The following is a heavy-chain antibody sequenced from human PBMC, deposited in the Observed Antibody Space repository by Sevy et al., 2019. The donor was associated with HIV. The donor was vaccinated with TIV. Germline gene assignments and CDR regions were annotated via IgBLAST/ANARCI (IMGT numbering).Heavy chain of an antibody. Sequence: GGSLRLSCAASGFTFSSYITNWVRQAPGKGLEWVSSISSSSSYIYYADSVKGRFTISRDNAKNSLYLQMNSLRVEDTAVYYCARGVRDFWSGYPDYWGQGTLVTVSS. CDR2: ISSSSSYI. CDR1: GFTFSSYI. D-gene: IGHD3-3*01. CDR3: ARGVRDFWSGYPDY. J-gene: IGHJ4*02. V-gene: IGHV3-21*01.